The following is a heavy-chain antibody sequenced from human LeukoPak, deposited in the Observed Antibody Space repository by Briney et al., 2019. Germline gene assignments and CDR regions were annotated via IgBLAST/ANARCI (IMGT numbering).Heavy chain of an antibody. Sequence: ASVKVSCKASGYTFTNYGISWVRQAPGHGLEWMGWISAYNGKTNYAQKLQGRVIITTDTSTSTAYMELRSLSSDDTAVYYCARDFHGDYTSDLWGRGTLVTVSS. V-gene: IGHV1-18*01. J-gene: IGHJ2*01. CDR1: GYTFTNYG. CDR3: ARDFHGDYTSDL. CDR2: ISAYNGKT. D-gene: IGHD4-17*01.